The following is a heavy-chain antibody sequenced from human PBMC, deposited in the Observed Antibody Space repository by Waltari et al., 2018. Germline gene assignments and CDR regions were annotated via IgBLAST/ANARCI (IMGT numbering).Heavy chain of an antibody. D-gene: IGHD3-22*01. V-gene: IGHV4-59*01. J-gene: IGHJ4*02. Sequence: QVQLQESGPGLVKPSETLSLTCTVSGGSISSYYWSWIRQPPGKGLEWIGYIYYSGSTNYNPSLKSRVTISVDTSKNQFSLKLSSVTAADTAVYYCARGIYDSSPMNWGQGT. CDR1: GGSISSYY. CDR2: IYYSGST. CDR3: ARGIYDSSPMN.